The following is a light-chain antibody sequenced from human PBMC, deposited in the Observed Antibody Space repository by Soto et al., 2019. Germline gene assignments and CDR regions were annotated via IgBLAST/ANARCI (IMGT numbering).Light chain of an antibody. J-gene: IGKJ1*01. CDR2: GAF. Sequence: EIVITQSPVTLSVSPGERATLSCRASQSINSNLAWYQQKPGQAPSLLIYGAFTRATGIPARFSGTGSGTEFTLTISSLQSEDLALYYCQKYGSSPTWTFGQGTKVDIK. CDR3: QKYGSSPTWT. CDR1: QSINSN. V-gene: IGKV3-15*01.